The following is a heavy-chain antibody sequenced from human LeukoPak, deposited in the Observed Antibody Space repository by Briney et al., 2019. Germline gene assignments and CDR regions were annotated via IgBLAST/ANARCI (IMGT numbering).Heavy chain of an antibody. D-gene: IGHD4-17*01. V-gene: IGHV4-39*01. J-gene: IGHJ5*02. CDR1: GDSFRSSGYY. Sequence: PSETLSLTCTVSGDSFRSSGYYWGWIRQPPGKGLEWIGTIHNSGNTYYNPSLKSRVAIFVDTSKNQFSLNLSSVTAADTAMYYCARTSTVTTRWFDRWGQGTLATVSS. CDR3: ARTSTVTTRWFDR. CDR2: IHNSGNT.